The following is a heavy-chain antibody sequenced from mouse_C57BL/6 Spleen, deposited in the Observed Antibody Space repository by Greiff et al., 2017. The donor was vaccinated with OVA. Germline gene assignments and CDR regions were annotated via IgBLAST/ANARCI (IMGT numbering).Heavy chain of an antibody. CDR3: AISPFPGDYYAMDY. V-gene: IGHV1-74*01. CDR1: GYTFTSYW. CDR2: IHPSDSAT. J-gene: IGHJ4*01. Sequence: QVQLQQSGAELVKPGASVKVSCKASGYTFTSYWMHWVKQRPGQGLEWIGRIHPSDSATNYNQKFKGKATLTVDKSSSTAYMQLSSLTSEDSAVYYCAISPFPGDYYAMDYWGQGTSVTVSS.